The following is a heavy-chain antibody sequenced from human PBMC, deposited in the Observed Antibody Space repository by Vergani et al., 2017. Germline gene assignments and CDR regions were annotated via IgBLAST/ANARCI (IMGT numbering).Heavy chain of an antibody. D-gene: IGHD6-13*01. CDR2: ISYDGSNK. J-gene: IGHJ4*02. V-gene: IGHV3-30-3*01. CDR3: ATAPIPSWGYSSSWSPIDY. CDR1: GFTFSSYA. Sequence: QVQLVESGGGVVQPGRSLRLSCAASGFTFSSYAMHWVRQAPGKGLEWVAVISYDGSNKYYADSVKGRFTISRDNSKNTLYLQRNSLRAEDTAVYYCATAPIPSWGYSSSWSPIDYWGQGTLVTVSS.